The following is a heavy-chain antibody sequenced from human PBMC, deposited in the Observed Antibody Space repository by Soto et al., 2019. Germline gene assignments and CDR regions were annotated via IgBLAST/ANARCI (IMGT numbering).Heavy chain of an antibody. CDR2: INPNSGGT. Sequence: ASVKVSCKASGYTFTGYYMHWVRQAPGQGLEWMGWINPNSGGTNYAQKFQGWVTMTRDTSISTAYMELSRLRSDDTAVYYCARAIPSRLEVGATNSGMDVWGQGTTVTVSS. CDR3: ARAIPSRLEVGATNSGMDV. CDR1: GYTFTGYY. V-gene: IGHV1-2*04. D-gene: IGHD1-26*01. J-gene: IGHJ6*02.